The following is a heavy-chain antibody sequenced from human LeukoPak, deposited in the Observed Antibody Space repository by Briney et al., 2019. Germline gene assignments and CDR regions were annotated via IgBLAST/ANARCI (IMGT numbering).Heavy chain of an antibody. CDR1: GFTFSDYY. CDR2: ISSSGFTI. V-gene: IGHV3-11*01. Sequence: GGSLRLSCAASGFTFSDYYMSWIRQSQGEGLEWGSYISSSGFTIFYADSVMGRFTISKDNARNSLYLQMNSLRAEDTAVYYCARVLYGDYSPFDSWGQGTLVTVSS. J-gene: IGHJ4*02. CDR3: ARVLYGDYSPFDS. D-gene: IGHD4-17*01.